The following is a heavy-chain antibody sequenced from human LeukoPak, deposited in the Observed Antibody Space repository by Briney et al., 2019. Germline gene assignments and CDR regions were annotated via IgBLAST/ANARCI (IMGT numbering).Heavy chain of an antibody. CDR1: GDSISSGGYY. CDR2: IYATGIT. V-gene: IGHV4-61*02. CDR3: ARDVNTVTTRYDAFDI. D-gene: IGHD4-17*01. Sequence: SETLSLTCTVSGDSISSGGYYWSWVRQPAGKGLEWIGRIYATGITSYNPSLKSRVTISVDTSKNQFSLKLSSVTAADTAVYYCARDVNTVTTRYDAFDIWGQGTMVTVSS. J-gene: IGHJ3*02.